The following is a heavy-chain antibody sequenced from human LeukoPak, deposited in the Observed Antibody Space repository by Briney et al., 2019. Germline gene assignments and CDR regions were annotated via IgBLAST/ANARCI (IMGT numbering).Heavy chain of an antibody. CDR3: ARVGIVVVPAALQWFDP. J-gene: IGHJ5*02. CDR1: GFTFSSYW. D-gene: IGHD2-2*01. V-gene: IGHV3-7*01. Sequence: GGSLRLSCAASGFTFSSYWMSWVRQAPGKGLEWVANIKQDGSEKYYVASVKGRFTISSDNAKNSLYLQMNSLRAEDTAVYYCARVGIVVVPAALQWFDPWGQGTLVTVSS. CDR2: IKQDGSEK.